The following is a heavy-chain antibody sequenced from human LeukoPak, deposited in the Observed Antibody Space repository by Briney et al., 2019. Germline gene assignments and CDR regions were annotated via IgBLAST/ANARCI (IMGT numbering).Heavy chain of an antibody. Sequence: PGGSLRLSCAASGFTFSGSAMHWVRQASGKGLEWIGRIRNKANSYATVYAASLKGKFTISRDDSKNTAYLQMNNLKTEDTAVYYCARDYYDSSGYYYFDYWGQGTLVTVSS. D-gene: IGHD3-22*01. CDR3: ARDYYDSSGYYYFDY. V-gene: IGHV3-73*01. CDR2: IRNKANSYAT. J-gene: IGHJ4*02. CDR1: GFTFSGSA.